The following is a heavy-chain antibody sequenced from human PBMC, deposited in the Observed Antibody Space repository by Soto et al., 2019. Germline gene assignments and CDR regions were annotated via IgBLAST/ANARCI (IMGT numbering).Heavy chain of an antibody. J-gene: IGHJ4*02. CDR2: ISSSSSYI. V-gene: IGHV3-21*01. CDR1: GFTFSSYS. CDR3: AKNLSIMITFGGVIVPLGY. Sequence: EVQLVESGGGLVKPGGSLRLSCAASGFTFSSYSMNWVRQAPGKGLEWVSSISSSSSYIYYADSVKGRFTISRDNAKNSLYQQMNSLRANDTAVYYCAKNLSIMITFGGVIVPLGYWCQGTLVTVSS. D-gene: IGHD3-16*02.